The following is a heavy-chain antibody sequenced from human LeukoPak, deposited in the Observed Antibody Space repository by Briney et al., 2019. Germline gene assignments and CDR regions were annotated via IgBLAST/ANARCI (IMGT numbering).Heavy chain of an antibody. D-gene: IGHD1-7*01. CDR1: GGSISSRSYY. J-gene: IGHJ3*02. CDR2: IFDRGST. CDR3: ARSFRIGELHAFDI. Sequence: KTSETLSLTCTVSGGSISSRSYYWGWIRRPPGKGLEWIGSIFDRGSTYYNPSLKSRVTISVDTSKNQLSLNLSSVTAADTAVYYCARSFRIGELHAFDIWGQGTLVTVSS. V-gene: IGHV4-39*01.